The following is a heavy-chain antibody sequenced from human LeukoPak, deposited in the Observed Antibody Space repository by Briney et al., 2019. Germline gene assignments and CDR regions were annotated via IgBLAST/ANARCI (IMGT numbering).Heavy chain of an antibody. CDR3: DRHVTTVTFFDF. J-gene: IGHJ4*02. V-gene: IGHV4-34*01. Sequence: PSETLSLTCVVYGGSFSGYYWSWIRQPPGKGLEWIGEINHSGSTNYNPSLKSRVTISVDTSKNQFSLKLSSVTAADTAVYFCDRHVTTVTFFDFWGQGTLVTVSS. CDR2: INHSGST. D-gene: IGHD4-11*01. CDR1: GGSFSGYY.